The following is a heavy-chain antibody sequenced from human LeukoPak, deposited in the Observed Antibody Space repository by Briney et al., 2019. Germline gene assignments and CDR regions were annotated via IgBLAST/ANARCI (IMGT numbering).Heavy chain of an antibody. CDR2: IYYSGSA. Sequence: SETLSLTCTVSGGSISSYYWSWIRQPPGKGLEWIGYIYYSGSANYNPSLKSRVTTSINTSKNQFSLKLTSVTAADTAVYYCARSQIWVYDYVRGSPQPTFDYWGQGTLVTVSS. CDR1: GGSISSYY. V-gene: IGHV4-59*08. J-gene: IGHJ4*02. D-gene: IGHD3-16*01. CDR3: ARSQIWVYDYVRGSPQPTFDY.